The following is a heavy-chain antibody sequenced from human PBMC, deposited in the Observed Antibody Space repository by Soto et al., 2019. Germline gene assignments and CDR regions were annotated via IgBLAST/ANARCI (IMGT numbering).Heavy chain of an antibody. J-gene: IGHJ3*02. CDR2: IIPILGIA. D-gene: IGHD3-16*01. V-gene: IGHV1-69*02. CDR3: ARWHLGELIPGAFDI. Sequence: ASVKVSCKASGGTFSSYTISWVRQAPGQGLEWMGRIIPILGIANYAQKFQGRVTITADKSTSTAYMELSSLRSEDTAVYYCARWHLGELIPGAFDIWGQGTMVTVSS. CDR1: GGTFSSYT.